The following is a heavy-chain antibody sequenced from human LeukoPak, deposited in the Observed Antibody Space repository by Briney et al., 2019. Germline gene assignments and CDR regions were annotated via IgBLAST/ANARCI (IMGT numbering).Heavy chain of an antibody. J-gene: IGHJ4*02. Sequence: ASVKVSCKASGYTFTSYYMHCVRQAPGQGLEWMGKINPSGGSTSYAQKFQGRVTMTRDTSTSTVYMELSSLRSENTAVYYCAREGCSSTSCYDYWGQGTLVTVSS. CDR2: INPSGGST. CDR3: AREGCSSTSCYDY. CDR1: GYTFTSYY. D-gene: IGHD2-2*01. V-gene: IGHV1-46*01.